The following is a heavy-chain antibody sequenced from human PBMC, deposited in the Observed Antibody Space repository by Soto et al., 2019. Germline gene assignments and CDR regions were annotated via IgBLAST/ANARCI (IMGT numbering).Heavy chain of an antibody. CDR1: GGSFSGYY. CDR3: ARWVAVTTYWWFDP. CDR2: INHSGST. J-gene: IGHJ5*02. Sequence: QVQLQQWGAGLLKPSETLSLTCAVYGGSFSGYYWSWIRQPPGKGLEWIGEINHSGSTNYNPSLKSRVPISVDTSKNQFSLKLSSVAAADTAVYYCARWVAVTTYWWFDPWGQGTLVTVSS. D-gene: IGHD2-15*01. V-gene: IGHV4-34*01.